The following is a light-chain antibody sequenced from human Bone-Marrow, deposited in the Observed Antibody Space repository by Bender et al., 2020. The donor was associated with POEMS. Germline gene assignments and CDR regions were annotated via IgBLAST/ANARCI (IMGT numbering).Light chain of an antibody. CDR3: LLYTDVAAQPWV. CDR1: TGAVTSDYY. J-gene: IGLJ3*02. V-gene: IGLV7-43*01. CDR2: NIN. Sequence: QIVVTQEPSLSVSPGGTVTLTCASSTGAVTSDYYPNWFQQKPGQAPRALIYNINKKHSWTPARFSGSLLGGKAALILSGVQPEEEAEYYCLLYTDVAAQPWVFGGGTKLTVL.